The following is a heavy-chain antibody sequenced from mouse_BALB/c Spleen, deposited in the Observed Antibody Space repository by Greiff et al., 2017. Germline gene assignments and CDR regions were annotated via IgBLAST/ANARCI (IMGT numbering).Heavy chain of an antibody. V-gene: IGHV1S34*01. J-gene: IGHJ4*01. CDR2: ISCYNGAT. CDR1: GYSFTGYY. CDR3: ARGKAYYRKYYAMDY. D-gene: IGHD2-14*01. Sequence: LVKTGASVKISCKASGYSFTGYYMHWVKQSHGKSLEWIGYISCYNGATSYNQKFKGKATFTVDTSSSTAYMQFNSLTSEDSAVYYCARGKAYYRKYYAMDYWGQGTSVTVSS.